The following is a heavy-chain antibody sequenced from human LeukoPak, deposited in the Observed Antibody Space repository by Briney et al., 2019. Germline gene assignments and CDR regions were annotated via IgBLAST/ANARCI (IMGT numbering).Heavy chain of an antibody. CDR1: GDSINSSNW. D-gene: IGHD1-26*01. CDR2: IYHSGNT. J-gene: IGHJ4*02. V-gene: IGHV4-4*02. CDR3: TRAGGGTYYFDF. Sequence: SETLSLTCAVSGDSINSSNWRNWVRQPPGQGLEWIAEIYHSGNTNYNPSLKSRVTISLDKSKNQFSLKLTSVTAAATAVYFCTRAGGGTYYFDFWGQGTLVTVSS.